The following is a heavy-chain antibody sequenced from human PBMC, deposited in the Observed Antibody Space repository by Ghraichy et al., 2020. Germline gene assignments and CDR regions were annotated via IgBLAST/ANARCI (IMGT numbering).Heavy chain of an antibody. CDR1: GYTFTSYD. CDR2: MNPNSGNT. CDR3: ARGIGRWHYFAP. J-gene: IGHJ5*02. D-gene: IGHD2-15*01. Sequence: ASVKVSCKASGYTFTSYDINWVRQAPGQGLEWMGWMNPNSGNTGYAQKFQGRVTMTRNTSISTAYMELSSLRSEDTAVYYCARGIGRWHYFAPWGQGPLLTVTP. V-gene: IGHV1-8*01.